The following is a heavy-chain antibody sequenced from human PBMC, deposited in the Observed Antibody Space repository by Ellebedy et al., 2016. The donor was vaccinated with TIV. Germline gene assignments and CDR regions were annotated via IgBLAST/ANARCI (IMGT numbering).Heavy chain of an antibody. D-gene: IGHD2-15*01. Sequence: SETLSLXXTVSGGSISSSSYYWGWIRQPPGKGLEWIGSIYYSGSTYYNPSLKSRVTISVDTSKNQFSLKLSSVTAADTAVYYCGKLLRLDYWGQGTLVTVSS. CDR2: IYYSGST. CDR1: GGSISSSSYY. V-gene: IGHV4-39*01. CDR3: GKLLRLDY. J-gene: IGHJ4*02.